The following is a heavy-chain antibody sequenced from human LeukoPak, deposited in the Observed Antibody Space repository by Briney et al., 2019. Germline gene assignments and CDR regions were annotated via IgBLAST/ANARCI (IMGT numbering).Heavy chain of an antibody. CDR3: ARGKNYDLWSGYEDYFDY. Sequence: GGSLRLSCAASGFTFSSYWMSWVRQAPGKGLEWVANIKQDGSEKYYVDSVKGRFTISRDNAKNSLYLQMNSLRAEDTAVCYCARGKNYDLWSGYEDYFDYWGQGTLVTVSS. D-gene: IGHD3-3*01. V-gene: IGHV3-7*01. CDR1: GFTFSSYW. CDR2: IKQDGSEK. J-gene: IGHJ4*02.